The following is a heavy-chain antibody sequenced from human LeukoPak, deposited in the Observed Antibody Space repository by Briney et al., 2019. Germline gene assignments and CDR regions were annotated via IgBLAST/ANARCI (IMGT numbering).Heavy chain of an antibody. V-gene: IGHV6-1*01. CDR1: GDFVSSSNAA. D-gene: IGHD3-3*01. CDR2: TYLRSRWYH. Sequence: SQTLSLTCAISGDFVSSSNAAWNWVRQSPSRGLEWLGRTYLRSRWYHDFAESVKSRISINADTSKDQFSLQLNSVTPEDTAVYYCARDGGPTGVLNFDYWGQGTLVTVSS. CDR3: ARDGGPTGVLNFDY. J-gene: IGHJ4*02.